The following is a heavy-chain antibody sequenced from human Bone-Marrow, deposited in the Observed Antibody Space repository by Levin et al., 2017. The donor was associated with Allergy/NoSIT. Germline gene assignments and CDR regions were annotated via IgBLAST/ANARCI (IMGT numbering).Heavy chain of an antibody. V-gene: IGHV3-48*03. CDR1: GFTFTNFE. CDR3: ARDPWVTWEYYGLDV. D-gene: IGHD1-26*01. J-gene: IGHJ6*02. CDR2: IGGSSSTI. Sequence: GGSLRLSCAASGFTFTNFEMNWVRQAPGKGLEWVSYIGGSSSTIYYADSVKGRFIISRDNAKKSLYLQMNSLRAEDTAVYYCARDPWVTWEYYGLDVWGQGTTVTVSS.